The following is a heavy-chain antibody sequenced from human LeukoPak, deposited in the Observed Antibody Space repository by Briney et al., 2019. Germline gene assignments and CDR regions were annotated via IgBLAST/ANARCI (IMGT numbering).Heavy chain of an antibody. D-gene: IGHD2-15*01. CDR2: FYYRGNT. Sequence: SETLSLTGSVSGGTIKNYYWSWIRQPPGKGLEWLGYFYYRGNTNYNPSLKSRVTISVDTSISPFSLKLPSLTASDTAVYYCARVRVVGGSANNWFDPWGQGTLVTVSS. J-gene: IGHJ5*02. V-gene: IGHV4-59*12. CDR1: GGTIKNYY. CDR3: ARVRVVGGSANNWFDP.